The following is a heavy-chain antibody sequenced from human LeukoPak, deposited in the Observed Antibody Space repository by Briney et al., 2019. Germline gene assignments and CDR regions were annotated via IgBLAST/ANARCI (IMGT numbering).Heavy chain of an antibody. J-gene: IGHJ4*02. CDR2: IKSNTDGGTT. CDR3: TTGGGLYYDFWSGYQHIDY. D-gene: IGHD3-3*01. V-gene: IGHV3-15*01. Sequence: PGGSLRLSCAASGFIFSNAWMTWVRQAPGKGLEWVGRIKSNTDGGTTDYAAPVKGRFTISRDDSINTLYLQMNSLKTEDTAVYYCTTGGGLYYDFWSGYQHIDYWGQGTLVTVSS. CDR1: GFIFSNAW.